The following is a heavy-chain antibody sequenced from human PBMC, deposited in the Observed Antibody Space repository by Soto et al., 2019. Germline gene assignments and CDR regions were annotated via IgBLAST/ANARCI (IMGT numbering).Heavy chain of an antibody. CDR1: GFTFSNYA. D-gene: IGHD3-10*01. J-gene: IGHJ4*02. CDR2: LNGSGGST. V-gene: IGHV3-23*01. Sequence: VRLLESGGGLVQPAGSLRLSCAASGFTFSNYAMTWDRQAPGKGLEWVSGLNGSGGSTSSADSVKGRFAISRDNSKITLYLQMNSLRDGDTAVYYCARGFSAGKGSPPDYWGQGTLVTVSS. CDR3: ARGFSAGKGSPPDY.